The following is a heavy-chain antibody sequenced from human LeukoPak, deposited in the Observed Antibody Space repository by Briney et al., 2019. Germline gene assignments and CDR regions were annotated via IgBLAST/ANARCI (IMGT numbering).Heavy chain of an antibody. V-gene: IGHV1-2*02. CDR3: ARDFVVADANWFDP. CDR2: INPNSGGT. Sequence: ASVKVSCKASGYTFTGYYMHWVRQAPGQGLEWMGWINPNSGGTNYAQKFQGRVTMTRDTSISTAYMELSRLRSDDTAVYYCARDFVVADANWFDPWGQGTLVTVSS. D-gene: IGHD2-15*01. CDR1: GYTFTGYY. J-gene: IGHJ5*02.